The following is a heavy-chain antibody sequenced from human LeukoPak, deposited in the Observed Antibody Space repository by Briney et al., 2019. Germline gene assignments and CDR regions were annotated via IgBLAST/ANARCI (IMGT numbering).Heavy chain of an antibody. D-gene: IGHD2-15*01. CDR3: AASPYCSGAVCPPP. Sequence: GGSLRLSCAASRFTFSSFAMNWVRQAPGEGLEWVSYISSSSSTIYYADSVKGRFTISRDNAKNPLFLQMNSLRDEDTAVYYCAASPYCSGAVCPPPWGQGTLVTVSS. CDR2: ISSSSSTI. V-gene: IGHV3-48*02. CDR1: RFTFSSFA. J-gene: IGHJ5*02.